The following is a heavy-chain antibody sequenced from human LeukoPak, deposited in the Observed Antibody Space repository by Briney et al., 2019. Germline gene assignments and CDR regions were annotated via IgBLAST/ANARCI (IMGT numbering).Heavy chain of an antibody. D-gene: IGHD2-15*01. V-gene: IGHV1-69*13. CDR2: IIPIFGTA. J-gene: IGHJ6*04. CDR1: GGTFSSYA. CDR3: AIGYCSGGSCYGYYYGMDV. Sequence: SVKVSCKASGGTFSSYAISWVRQAPGQGLEWMGGIIPIFGTANYAQKFQGRVTITADESTSTAYMELSSLRSEDTAVYYCAIGYCSGGSCYGYYYGMDVWGKGTTVTISS.